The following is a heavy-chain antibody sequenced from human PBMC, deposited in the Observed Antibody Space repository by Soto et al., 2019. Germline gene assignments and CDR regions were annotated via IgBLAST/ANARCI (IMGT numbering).Heavy chain of an antibody. Sequence: GASVKVSCKASGYTFTSYGISWVRQAPGQGLEGMGWISAYNGNTNYAQKLQGRVTMTTDTSTSTAYMELRSLRSDDTAVYYCARDRRIAVAGSAGYWGQGTLVTVSS. CDR3: ARDRRIAVAGSAGY. CDR1: GYTFTSYG. CDR2: ISAYNGNT. V-gene: IGHV1-18*01. D-gene: IGHD6-19*01. J-gene: IGHJ4*02.